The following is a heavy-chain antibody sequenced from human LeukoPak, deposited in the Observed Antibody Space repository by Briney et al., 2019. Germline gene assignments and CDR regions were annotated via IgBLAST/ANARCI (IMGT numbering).Heavy chain of an antibody. CDR3: ARQEWLVRRFYYYYGMDV. CDR1: GGSISSYY. Sequence: SETLSLTCTVSGGSISSYYWSWIRQPPGKGLEWIGYIYYSGSTNYNPSLKSRVTISVDTSKNQFSLKLSSVTAADTAVYYCARQEWLVRRFYYYYGMDVWGQGTTVTVSS. D-gene: IGHD6-19*01. V-gene: IGHV4-59*08. CDR2: IYYSGST. J-gene: IGHJ6*02.